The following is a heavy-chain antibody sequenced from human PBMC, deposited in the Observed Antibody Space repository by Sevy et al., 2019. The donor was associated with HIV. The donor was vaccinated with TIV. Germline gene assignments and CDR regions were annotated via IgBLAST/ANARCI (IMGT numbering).Heavy chain of an antibody. J-gene: IGHJ4*02. V-gene: IGHV1-69*13. D-gene: IGHD1-26*01. CDR2: TIPIFGSE. CDR3: ARVGAAVGHYLEY. Sequence: ASVKVSCKASGGTFSRYTMTWVRQAPGQGLEWMGGTIPIFGSENYAQKFQGRVTITADESTGTAYMELSSLTSADTAVYYCARVGAAVGHYLEYWGQGTLVTVSS. CDR1: GGTFSRYT.